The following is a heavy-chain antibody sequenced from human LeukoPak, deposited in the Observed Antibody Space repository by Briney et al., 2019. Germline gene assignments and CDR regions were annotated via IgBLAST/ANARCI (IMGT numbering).Heavy chain of an antibody. Sequence: GGSLRLSCAASGFTFSSYGMHWVRQAPGKGLEWVAVIWYDGINKYYAVSVKGRFTITRDDSKNTLYLQMNTLRAEDTAVYYCARGAAAGTYNWFDPWGQGTLVTVSS. V-gene: IGHV3-33*01. J-gene: IGHJ5*02. CDR3: ARGAAAGTYNWFDP. CDR1: GFTFSSYG. D-gene: IGHD6-13*01. CDR2: IWYDGINK.